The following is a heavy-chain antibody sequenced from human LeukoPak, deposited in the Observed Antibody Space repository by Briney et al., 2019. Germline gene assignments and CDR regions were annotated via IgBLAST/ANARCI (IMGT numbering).Heavy chain of an antibody. J-gene: IGHJ4*02. Sequence: SETLSLTCTVSGGSISSYYWSWIRQPPGKGLEWIGYIYYSGNTNYNTSLKSRVTISLDTPKNQFSLKLSSVAAADTAVYYCARRVGTWYFDYWGLGTLVTVSS. CDR1: GGSISSYY. D-gene: IGHD1-26*01. CDR3: ARRVGTWYFDY. CDR2: IYYSGNT. V-gene: IGHV4-59*08.